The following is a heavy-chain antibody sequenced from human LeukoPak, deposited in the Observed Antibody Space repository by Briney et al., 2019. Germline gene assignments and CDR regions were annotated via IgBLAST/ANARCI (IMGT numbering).Heavy chain of an antibody. Sequence: GGSPRLSCAASGFIFDDYAMHWVRQAPRKGLEWVSGISWNGDSIGYADSVKGRFTISRDNAKNSLYLQMNSPRAEDMAFYYCAKGIGPYYYDSSGYYLGDAFHIWGQGTMVTVSS. J-gene: IGHJ3*02. CDR2: ISWNGDSI. CDR1: GFIFDDYA. V-gene: IGHV3-9*03. D-gene: IGHD3-22*01. CDR3: AKGIGPYYYDSSGYYLGDAFHI.